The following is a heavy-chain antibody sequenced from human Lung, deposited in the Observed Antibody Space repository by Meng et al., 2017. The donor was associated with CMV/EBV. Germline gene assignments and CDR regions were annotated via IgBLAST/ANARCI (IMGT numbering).Heavy chain of an antibody. CDR2: TYYRSKWYD. CDR1: GDSVSSNSAA. V-gene: IGHV6-1*01. D-gene: IGHD3-22*01. Sequence: SETLSLXCGILGDSVSSNSAAWNWIRQSPSRGLEWLGRTYYRSKWYDDYAMAVKSRITINPDTSKNQFSLQLNSVTPEDTAVYYCARDYYDSGAYYYTEEYYHGLDVXGQGXTVTVSS. CDR3: ARDYYDSGAYYYTEEYYHGLDV. J-gene: IGHJ6*02.